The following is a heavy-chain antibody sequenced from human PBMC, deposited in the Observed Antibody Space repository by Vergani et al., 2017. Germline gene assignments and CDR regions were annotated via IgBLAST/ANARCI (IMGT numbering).Heavy chain of an antibody. CDR1: GFTFSSYA. D-gene: IGHD3-3*01. CDR2: ISGSGGST. Sequence: EVQLVESGGGLVKPGGSLGLSCAASGFTFSSYAMSWVRQAPGKGLEWVSAISGSGGSTYYAASVKGRFTISRDNSKNTLYLQMNSLRAEDTAVYYCAMTYYDFWSGYFDAFDIWGQGTMVTVSS. V-gene: IGHV3-23*04. CDR3: AMTYYDFWSGYFDAFDI. J-gene: IGHJ3*02.